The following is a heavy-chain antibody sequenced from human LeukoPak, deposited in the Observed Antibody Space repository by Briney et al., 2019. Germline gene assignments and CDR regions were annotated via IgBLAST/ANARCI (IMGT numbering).Heavy chain of an antibody. J-gene: IGHJ6*02. Sequence: PGGSLRLSCAASGFTVKDNFMSWVRQAPGKGLEWVAVIWYDGSNKYYADSVKGRFTISRDNSKNTLYLQMNSLRAEDTAVYYCARANTYDSNYYYGMDVWGQGTTVTVSS. V-gene: IGHV3-33*08. CDR1: GFTVKDNF. D-gene: IGHD5-12*01. CDR3: ARANTYDSNYYYGMDV. CDR2: IWYDGSNK.